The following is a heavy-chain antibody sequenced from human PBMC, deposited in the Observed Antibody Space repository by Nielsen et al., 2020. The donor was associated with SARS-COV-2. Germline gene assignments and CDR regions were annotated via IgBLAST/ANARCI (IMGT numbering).Heavy chain of an antibody. CDR1: GYTFTGYY. CDR3: ARDLGGSGYGMDV. V-gene: IGHV1-2*06. J-gene: IGHJ6*02. Sequence: ASVKVSCKASGYTFTGYYMHWVRQAPGQGLEWMGRINPNSGGTNYAQKFQGRVTMTRDTSINTAYMELSRLRSDDTAVYYCARDLGGSGYGMDVWGQGTTVTVSS. D-gene: IGHD3-10*01. CDR2: INPNSGGT.